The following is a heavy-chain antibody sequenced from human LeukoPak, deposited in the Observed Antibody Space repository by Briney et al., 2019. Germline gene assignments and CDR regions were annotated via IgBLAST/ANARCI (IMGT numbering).Heavy chain of an antibody. J-gene: IGHJ4*02. CDR3: AKGDIVLVLVGIDY. CDR1: GFTFSSSG. CDR2: IQYDGSNK. D-gene: IGHD2-2*01. V-gene: IGHV3-30*02. Sequence: SGGSLRLSCAASGFTFSSSGMHWVRQAPGKGLEWVAFIQYDGSNKFYADSVKGRFTISRDNSKNTLYLQMSSLRADDTAVYYCAKGDIVLVLVGIDYWGQGALVTVSS.